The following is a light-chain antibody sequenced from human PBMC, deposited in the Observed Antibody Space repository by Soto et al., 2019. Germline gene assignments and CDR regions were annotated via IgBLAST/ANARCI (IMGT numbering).Light chain of an antibody. Sequence: AIQMTQSPASLSASIGDRVTITCRASQAISNGLGWYQQKPGKAPNLLISDASTLQTGVPSRVTGSGSGTECTPTISSLQPEDSATYYCQQFNSYPLTFGQGTRLEIK. V-gene: IGKV1-13*02. J-gene: IGKJ5*01. CDR1: QAISNG. CDR2: DAS. CDR3: QQFNSYPLT.